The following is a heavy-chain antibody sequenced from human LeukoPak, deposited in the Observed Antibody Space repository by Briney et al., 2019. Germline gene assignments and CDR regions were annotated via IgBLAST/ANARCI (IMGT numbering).Heavy chain of an antibody. CDR1: GFTFSSYG. D-gene: IGHD4-23*01. V-gene: IGHV3-30*18. J-gene: IGHJ4*02. CDR3: AKGSVTTVVTIDY. Sequence: GKSLRLSCAATGFTFSSYGMHWVRQAPVKWLDWVAVISSDGSDKYYADSVKGRFTISRDNSTNSMYLHMNSLIDEVTAVYYCAKGSVTTVVTIDYWGQGTLVTDCS. CDR2: ISSDGSDK.